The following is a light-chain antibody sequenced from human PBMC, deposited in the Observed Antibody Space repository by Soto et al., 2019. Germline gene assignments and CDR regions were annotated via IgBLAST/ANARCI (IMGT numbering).Light chain of an antibody. J-gene: IGKJ1*01. CDR2: AAS. CDR1: QGISSY. Sequence: IQLTQSPSSLSASVGDRVTITCRDSQGISSYLAWYQQKPGKAPKLLIYAASTLQSGVPSRFSGSGSGTDFTLTISSLQPEDFATYYCQQLNSYPTFGQGTKVEIK. CDR3: QQLNSYPT. V-gene: IGKV1-9*01.